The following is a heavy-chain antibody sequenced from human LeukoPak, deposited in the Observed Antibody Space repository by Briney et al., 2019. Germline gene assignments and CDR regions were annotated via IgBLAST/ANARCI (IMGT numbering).Heavy chain of an antibody. CDR1: GYTFTSYA. D-gene: IGHD4-23*01. J-gene: IGHJ4*02. CDR2: INPNSGGT. CDR3: VPDYGGNWAFDY. V-gene: IGHV1-2*06. Sequence: ASVKVSCKASGYTFTSYAMNWVRQAPGQGLEWMGRINPNSGGTNYAQKFQGRVTMTRDTSISTAYMELSRLRSDDTAVYYCVPDYGGNWAFDYWGQGTLVTVSS.